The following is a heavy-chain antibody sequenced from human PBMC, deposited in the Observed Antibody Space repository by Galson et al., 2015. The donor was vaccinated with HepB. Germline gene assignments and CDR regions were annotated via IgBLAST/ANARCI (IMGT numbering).Heavy chain of an antibody. CDR2: VNPNSGNT. CDR1: GYSFSSYD. V-gene: IGHV1-8*01. Sequence: SVKVSCKASGYSFSSYDINWVRQATGQGLEWMGWVNPNSGNTGYAQKFQGRVTMTRDTSINTAYMELSSLTSDDTAMYFCARGDYDSSGYWAAWFDLWGQGTLVTVSS. J-gene: IGHJ5*02. CDR3: ARGDYDSSGYWAAWFDL. D-gene: IGHD3-22*01.